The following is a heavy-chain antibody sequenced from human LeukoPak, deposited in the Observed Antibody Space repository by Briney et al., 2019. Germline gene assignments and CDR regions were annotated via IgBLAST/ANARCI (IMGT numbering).Heavy chain of an antibody. CDR2: ISYDGGNK. CDR1: GFTFSSYG. Sequence: PGGSLRLSCAASGFTFSSYGMHWVRQAPGKGLEWVAGISYDGGNKYYADSVKGRFTISRDNSKKTLYLQMNSLRAEDTAVYFCAKDRGFYSNYFDYWGQGTLVTVSS. CDR3: AKDRGFYSNYFDY. D-gene: IGHD4-11*01. V-gene: IGHV3-30*18. J-gene: IGHJ4*02.